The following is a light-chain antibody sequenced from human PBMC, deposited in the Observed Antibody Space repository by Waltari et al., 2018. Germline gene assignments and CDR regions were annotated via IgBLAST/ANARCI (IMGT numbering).Light chain of an antibody. Sequence: QSVLTQPPSVSAAPGQKVTISCSGSSSNIGNDYVSWYQQPPGTAPILFIYENHKRPSGTPHRFAGSKSGPSATLGITGLQTGDEADYYCGTGDTSLSALIFGGGTKLTVL. CDR2: ENH. J-gene: IGLJ2*01. V-gene: IGLV1-51*02. CDR3: GTGDTSLSALI. CDR1: SSNIGNDY.